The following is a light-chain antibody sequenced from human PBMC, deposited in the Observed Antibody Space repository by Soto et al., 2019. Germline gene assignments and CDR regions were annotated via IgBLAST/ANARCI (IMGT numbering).Light chain of an antibody. V-gene: IGLV1-40*01. J-gene: IGLJ3*02. CDR1: SSNIGAGFD. Sequence: QSVLTQPPSVSGAPGQRVTISCAGSSSNIGAGFDVHWYLQLPGAAPKVLIYGNTNRPSGVPDRFSGSKSGTSASLAITGLRAEDEADYFCQSFDSSLRDWVFGGGTKVTV. CDR3: QSFDSSLRDWV. CDR2: GNT.